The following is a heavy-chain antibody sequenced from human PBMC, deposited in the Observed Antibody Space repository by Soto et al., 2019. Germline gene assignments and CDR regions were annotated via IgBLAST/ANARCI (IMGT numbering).Heavy chain of an antibody. CDR2: IYYTGST. D-gene: IGHD3-10*01. Sequence: PSETLSLTCAGYVWSFSGYYWSWIRQSPGKGLEWIGYIYYTGSTVYNPSLKTRVTISLDTSKTQFSLKLRSVTAADTAVYYCARVKYGSGSYLHTFDYWGQGALVTVSS. CDR1: VWSFSGYY. J-gene: IGHJ4*02. CDR3: ARVKYGSGSYLHTFDY. V-gene: IGHV4-59*01.